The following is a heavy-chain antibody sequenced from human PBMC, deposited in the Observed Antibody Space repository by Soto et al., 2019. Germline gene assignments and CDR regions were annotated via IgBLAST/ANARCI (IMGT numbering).Heavy chain of an antibody. CDR1: GYTFTSYG. Sequence: ASVKVSCKASGYTFTSYGISWVRQAPGQGLEWMGWISAYNGNTNYAQKLQGRVTMTTDTSTSTAYMELRSLRSDDTAVYYCARDRDYYDSSPDYGMDVWGQGTTVTVS. V-gene: IGHV1-18*01. CDR2: ISAYNGNT. D-gene: IGHD3-22*01. J-gene: IGHJ6*02. CDR3: ARDRDYYDSSPDYGMDV.